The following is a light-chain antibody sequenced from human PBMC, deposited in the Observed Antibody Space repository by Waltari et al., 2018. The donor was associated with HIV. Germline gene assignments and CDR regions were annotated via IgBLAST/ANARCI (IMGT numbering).Light chain of an antibody. CDR2: LDSDGSD. J-gene: IGLJ2*01. CDR3: QTWATGIQV. V-gene: IGLV4-69*01. Sequence: QLVLTQSPSASASLGASVKLTCTLSSGHRSYALAWHQQQPEKGPGELMKLDSDGSDIKGDGIPDRFSGSSSGAERYLIISSLQSEDEADYYCQTWATGIQVFGGGTKLTVL. CDR1: SGHRSYA.